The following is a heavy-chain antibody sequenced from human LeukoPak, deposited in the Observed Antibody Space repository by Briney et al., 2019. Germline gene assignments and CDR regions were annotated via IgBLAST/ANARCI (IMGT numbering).Heavy chain of an antibody. CDR2: ISYDGSKK. CDR1: GFTFSSSS. Sequence: PGGSLRLSCAASGFTFSSSSMNWVRQAPGKGLEWVSFISYDGSKKYYVDSVKGRFIISRDNSKNTLYLQMNSLRAEDTAVYYCAKDLHGDYEGDLDYWGQGTLVTVSS. J-gene: IGHJ4*02. CDR3: AKDLHGDYEGDLDY. D-gene: IGHD4-17*01. V-gene: IGHV3-30*18.